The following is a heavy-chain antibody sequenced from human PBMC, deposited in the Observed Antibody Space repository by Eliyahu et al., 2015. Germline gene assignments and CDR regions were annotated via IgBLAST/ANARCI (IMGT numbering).Heavy chain of an antibody. V-gene: IGHV1-46*01. CDR2: VNPSGGGST. CDR1: GYTFTSYY. J-gene: IGHJ4*02. CDR3: ARSGASGNYKRNHDY. Sequence: QVQLVQSGAEVKKPGASVKVSCKASGYTFTSYYIHWVRQAPGQGLEWMGIVNPSGGGSTNYAQKFQGRVTMTRDTSTSTVYMELSGLRSEDTAVYYCARSGASGNYKRNHDYWGQGTLVTVSS. D-gene: IGHD4-23*01.